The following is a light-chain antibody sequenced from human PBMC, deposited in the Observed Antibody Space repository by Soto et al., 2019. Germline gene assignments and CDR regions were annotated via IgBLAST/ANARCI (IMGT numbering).Light chain of an antibody. CDR2: GAS. V-gene: IGKV3-20*01. Sequence: EIVLTQSPGTLSLSPGEGATLSCRAIERLSSVYLAWYQQRPGQPPRLLIYGASNRATGIPDRFSGSGSGTDFTLIINRLEPEDVAIYYCQQYGGSPRITFGQGTRLEIK. CDR1: ERLSSVY. J-gene: IGKJ5*01. CDR3: QQYGGSPRIT.